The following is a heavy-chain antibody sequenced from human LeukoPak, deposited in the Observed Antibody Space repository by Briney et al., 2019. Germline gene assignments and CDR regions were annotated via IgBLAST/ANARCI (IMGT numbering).Heavy chain of an antibody. Sequence: GGSLRLSRAASGFTFSSYSMNWVRQAPGKGLEWVSSISSSSSYIYYADSVKGRFTISRDNSKNTLYLQMNSLRAEDTAVYYCAREGYYDSSGYYALGYWGQGTLVTVSS. J-gene: IGHJ4*02. CDR2: ISSSSSYI. V-gene: IGHV3-21*01. D-gene: IGHD3-22*01. CDR3: AREGYYDSSGYYALGY. CDR1: GFTFSSYS.